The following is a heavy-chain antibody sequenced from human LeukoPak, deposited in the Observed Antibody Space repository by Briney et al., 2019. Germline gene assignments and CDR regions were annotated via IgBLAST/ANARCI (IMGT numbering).Heavy chain of an antibody. V-gene: IGHV1-69*04. CDR3: ARDPGDYSNYKYYYYYMDV. D-gene: IGHD4-11*01. CDR1: GGTFSSYT. Sequence: SVKVSCKASGGTFSSYTISWVRQAPGQGLEWMGRIIPILGIANYAQKFQGRGTITADNSTSTAYMELSSMRSEDTAVYYCARDPGDYSNYKYYYYYMDVWGKGTTVTVSS. CDR2: IIPILGIA. J-gene: IGHJ6*03.